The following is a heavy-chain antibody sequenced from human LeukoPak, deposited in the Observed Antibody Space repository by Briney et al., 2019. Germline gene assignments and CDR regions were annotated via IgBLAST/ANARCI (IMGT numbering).Heavy chain of an antibody. CDR3: AIKTTVTTLGAYYYYGMDV. V-gene: IGHV1-2*02. CDR2: INPNSGGT. J-gene: IGHJ6*02. Sequence: ASVKVSCKASGYTFTGYYVHWVRQAPGQGLEWMGWINPNSGGTNYAQKFQGRVTMTRDTSISTAYMELSRLRSDDTAVYYCAIKTTVTTLGAYYYYGMDVWGQGTTVTVS. CDR1: GYTFTGYY. D-gene: IGHD4-17*01.